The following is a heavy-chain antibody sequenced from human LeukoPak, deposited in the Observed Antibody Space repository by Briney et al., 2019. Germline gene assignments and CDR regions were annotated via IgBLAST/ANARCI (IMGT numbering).Heavy chain of an antibody. D-gene: IGHD1-26*01. CDR2: TYYRSKWYN. J-gene: IGHJ4*02. CDR3: ARDPVYSGCYYRQFDY. V-gene: IGHV6-1*01. CDR1: GDSVSSNSAA. Sequence: SQTLSLTCAISGDSVSSNSAAWNWIRQSPSRGLEWLGRTYYRSKWYNDYAVSVKSRITINPDTSQNQFSLQLNSVTPEDTAVYYCARDPVYSGCYYRQFDYWGQGTLVTVSS.